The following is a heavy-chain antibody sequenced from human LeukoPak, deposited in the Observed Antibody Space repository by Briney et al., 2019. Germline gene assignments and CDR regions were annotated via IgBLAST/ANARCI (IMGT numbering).Heavy chain of an antibody. CDR3: ARDVVPAASYYYGMDV. V-gene: IGHV4-30-2*01. CDR2: IYYSGST. Sequence: SQTLSLTCTVSGGSISSGGYYWSWIRQPPGKGLEWIGYIYYSGSTYYNPSLKSRVTISVDTSKNQFSLKLSSVTAADTAVYYCARDVVPAASYYYGMDVWGQGTTVTVSS. CDR1: GGSISSGGYY. D-gene: IGHD2-2*01. J-gene: IGHJ6*02.